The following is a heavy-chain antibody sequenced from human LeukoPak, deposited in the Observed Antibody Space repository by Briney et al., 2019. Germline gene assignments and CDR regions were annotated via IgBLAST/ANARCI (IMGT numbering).Heavy chain of an antibody. CDR1: GGSFSGYY. J-gene: IGHJ4*02. CDR3: ARGLVAVAPSY. CDR2: INHSGST. V-gene: IGHV4-34*01. Sequence: PSETLSLTCAVYGGSFSGYYWSWIRQPPGKGLEWIGEINHSGSTNYNLSLKSRVTISVDTFKNQFSLKLSSVTAADTAVYYCARGLVAVAPSYWGQGTLVTVSS. D-gene: IGHD6-19*01.